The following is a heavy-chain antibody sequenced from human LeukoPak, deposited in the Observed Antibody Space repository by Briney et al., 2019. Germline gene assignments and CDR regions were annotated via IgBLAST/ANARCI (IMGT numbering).Heavy chain of an antibody. CDR1: GGSISSYY. Sequence: SETLSLTCTVSGGSISSYYWSWVRQAPGKGLEWIGYIYYSGSTTYNPSLKSRVTISVDTSKNQFSLNLSSVTAADTAVYYCARAPPRGSYYRGYFDYWGQGTLVTVSS. V-gene: IGHV4-59*01. CDR3: ARAPPRGSYYRGYFDY. J-gene: IGHJ4*02. D-gene: IGHD3-10*01. CDR2: IYYSGST.